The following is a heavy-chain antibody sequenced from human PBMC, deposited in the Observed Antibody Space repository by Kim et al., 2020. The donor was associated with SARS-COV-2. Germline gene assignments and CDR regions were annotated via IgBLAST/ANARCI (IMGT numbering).Heavy chain of an antibody. V-gene: IGHV3-21*01. Sequence: GGSLRLSCAASGFTFSSYSMNWVRQAPGKGLEWVSSISSSSDIYFADYVKGRFTISSDNAKNSLYLQMNSLRAEDTAVYYCARDHMGLTYYYESSVYSDAVDIWGQGAMVTFSS. CDR2: ISSSSDI. D-gene: IGHD3-22*01. J-gene: IGHJ3*02. CDR3: ARDHMGLTYYYESSVYSDAVDI. CDR1: GFTFSSYS.